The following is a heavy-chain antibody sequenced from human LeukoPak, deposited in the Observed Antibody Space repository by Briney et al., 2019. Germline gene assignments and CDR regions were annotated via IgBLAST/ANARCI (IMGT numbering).Heavy chain of an antibody. Sequence: GGSLRLSCAASGFTFSNYGIHWVRQAPGKGLEWVAFIRYDGDNKYYGDSVKGRLTISRDNSKNTLYLQMSSLRAEDTAVYYCARAYSTYPDYWGHRTLVTVSS. J-gene: IGHJ4*01. D-gene: IGHD2-15*01. CDR3: ARAYSTYPDY. V-gene: IGHV3-30*02. CDR1: GFTFSNYG. CDR2: IRYDGDNK.